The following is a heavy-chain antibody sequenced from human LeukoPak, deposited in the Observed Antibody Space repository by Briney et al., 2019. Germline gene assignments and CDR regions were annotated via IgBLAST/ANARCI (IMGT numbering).Heavy chain of an antibody. J-gene: IGHJ6*02. CDR3: ARDLVIGDIVVVVAANKYYYYGMDV. CDR1: GGTFSSYA. Sequence: SVTVSCKASGGTFSSYAISWVRQAPGQGLEWMGGIIPIFGTANYAQKFQGRVTITADESTSTAYMELSSLRSEDTAVYYCARDLVIGDIVVVVAANKYYYYGMDVWGQGTTVTVSS. D-gene: IGHD2-15*01. V-gene: IGHV1-69*01. CDR2: IIPIFGTA.